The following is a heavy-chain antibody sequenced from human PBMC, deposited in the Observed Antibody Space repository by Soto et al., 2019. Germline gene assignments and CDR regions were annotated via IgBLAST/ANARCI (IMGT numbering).Heavy chain of an antibody. D-gene: IGHD3-22*01. CDR3: ARDNVDSSGPDALDY. Sequence: GGSLRLSCAASGFTFSNYAMTWVRQAPGKGLEWVAVISYDGSNKYYADSVKGRFTISRDNSKNSLYLQMNSLRAEDTAVYYCARDNVDSSGPDALDYWGQGTLVTAPQ. J-gene: IGHJ4*02. CDR2: ISYDGSNK. V-gene: IGHV3-30-3*01. CDR1: GFTFSNYA.